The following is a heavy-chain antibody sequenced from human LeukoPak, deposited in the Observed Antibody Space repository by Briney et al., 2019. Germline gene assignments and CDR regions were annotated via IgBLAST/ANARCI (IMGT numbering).Heavy chain of an antibody. D-gene: IGHD2-2*02. CDR3: ARGPGYCSSTSCYNYYYYYYMDV. CDR1: GGTFSSYA. Sequence: ASVTVSCKASGGTFSSYAISWVRQAPGQGLEWMGGIIPIFGTANYAQKFQGRVTITADESTSTAYMELSSLRSEDTAVYYCARGPGYCSSTSCYNYYYYYYMDVWGKGTTVTVSS. V-gene: IGHV1-69*13. J-gene: IGHJ6*03. CDR2: IIPIFGTA.